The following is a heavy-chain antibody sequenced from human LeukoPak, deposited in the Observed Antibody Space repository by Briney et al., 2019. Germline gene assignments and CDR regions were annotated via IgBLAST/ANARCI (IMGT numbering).Heavy chain of an antibody. Sequence: GGSLRLSCAASGFTFSSYAMHWVRQAPGKGLEWVAFIRYDGSNKYYADSVKGRFTISRDNSKNTLYLQMNSLRAEDTAVYYCAKVASGSSPGDYYYYMDVWGKGTTVTVSS. V-gene: IGHV3-30*02. CDR3: AKVASGSSPGDYYYYMDV. D-gene: IGHD1-26*01. J-gene: IGHJ6*03. CDR2: IRYDGSNK. CDR1: GFTFSSYA.